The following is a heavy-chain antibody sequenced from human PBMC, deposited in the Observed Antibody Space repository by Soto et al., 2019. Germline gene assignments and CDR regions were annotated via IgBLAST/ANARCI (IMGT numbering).Heavy chain of an antibody. CDR3: ERDRLTGINYYGMDV. J-gene: IGHJ6*02. CDR1: GYTFTGYY. V-gene: IGHV1-2*04. CDR2: INPNSGGT. D-gene: IGHD1-20*01. Sequence: ASVKVSFKASGYTFTGYYMHWVRQAPGQGLEWMGWINPNSGGTNYAQKFQGWVTMTRDTSISTAYMELSRLRSDDTAVYYCERDRLTGINYYGMDVWGQGTTVTVSS.